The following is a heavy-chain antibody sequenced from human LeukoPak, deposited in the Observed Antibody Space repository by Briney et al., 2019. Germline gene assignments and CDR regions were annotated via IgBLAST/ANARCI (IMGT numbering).Heavy chain of an antibody. CDR2: IIPIFGTA. CDR3: ARAYRRITGTTRPHYYYYMDV. CDR1: GGTFSSYA. J-gene: IGHJ6*03. V-gene: IGHV1-69*06. D-gene: IGHD1-7*01. Sequence: SVKVSCKASGGTFSSYAISWVRQAPGQGLEWMGGIIPIFGTANYAQKFQGRVTITADKSTSTAYMELSSLRSEDTAVYYCARAYRRITGTTRPHYYYYMDVWGKGTTVTVSS.